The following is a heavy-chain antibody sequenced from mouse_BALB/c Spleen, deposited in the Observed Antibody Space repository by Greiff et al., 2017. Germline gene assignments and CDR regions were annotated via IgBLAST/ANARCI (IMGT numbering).Heavy chain of an antibody. CDR3: AITGAMDD. V-gene: IGHV5-17*02. Sequence: EVQLVESGGGLVQPGGSRKLSCAASGFTFSSFGMNWVRQAPGKGLEWVAYISSGSSTIYYADTVKGRFTISRDNTKKTLFLQMTSLRSEDTAMYYCAITGAMDDWGQGTSVTVSS. CDR1: GFTFSSFG. J-gene: IGHJ4*01. CDR2: ISSGSSTI.